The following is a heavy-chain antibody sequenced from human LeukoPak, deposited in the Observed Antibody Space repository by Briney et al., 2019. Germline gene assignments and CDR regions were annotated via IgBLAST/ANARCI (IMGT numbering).Heavy chain of an antibody. V-gene: IGHV3-7*03. J-gene: IGHJ4*02. CDR3: ARERGVYAISY. CDR1: GFTFSTSW. D-gene: IGHD2-8*01. CDR2: IKKDGSET. Sequence: GGSLRLSCAASGFTFSTSWMSWVRQVPGKGLEWVANIKKDGSETYYVDSVKGRFTISRDNAKNSLYLQMNSLRAEDTAMYYCARERGVYAISYWGQGTLVTVSS.